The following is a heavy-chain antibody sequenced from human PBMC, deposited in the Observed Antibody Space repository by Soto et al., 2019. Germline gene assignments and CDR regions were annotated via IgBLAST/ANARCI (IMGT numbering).Heavy chain of an antibody. CDR2: IYPGDSDT. Sequence: GESLKISCKGSGYSFTSYWIGWVRQMPGKGLEWMGIIYPGDSDTRYSPSFQGQVTISADKSISTAYLQWSSLKASDTAMYYCARHYYGSGSYSFADYWGQGTLVTVSS. CDR3: ARHYYGSGSYSFADY. V-gene: IGHV5-51*01. J-gene: IGHJ4*02. D-gene: IGHD3-10*01. CDR1: GYSFTSYW.